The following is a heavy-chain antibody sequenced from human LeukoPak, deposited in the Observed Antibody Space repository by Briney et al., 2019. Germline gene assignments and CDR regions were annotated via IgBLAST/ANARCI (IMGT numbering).Heavy chain of an antibody. Sequence: GGSLSLCCAASGFTFSSYSMNWLRKAPGKGLEWVSSISSSSSNIYYADSVKGRFTISRDNAKNSLYLQMDSLRAEETAVYCRGRDRRQREYCSGGSCYSGRYFDYWGRGTRVTVSS. CDR3: GRDRRQREYCSGGSCYSGRYFDY. CDR1: GFTFSSYS. D-gene: IGHD2-15*01. V-gene: IGHV3-21*01. J-gene: IGHJ4*02. CDR2: ISSSSSNI.